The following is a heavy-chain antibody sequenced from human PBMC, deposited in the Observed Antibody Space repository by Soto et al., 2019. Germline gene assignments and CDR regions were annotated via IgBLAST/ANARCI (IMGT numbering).Heavy chain of an antibody. J-gene: IGHJ6*03. Sequence: GASVKVSCKASGYTFTSYGISWVRQAPGQGLEWMGIINPSGGSTSYAQKFQGRVTMTRDTSTSTVYMELSSLRSEDTAVYYCASLSPASHYYYMDVWGKGTTVTVSS. CDR2: INPSGGST. D-gene: IGHD2-2*01. CDR3: ASLSPASHYYYMDV. CDR1: GYTFTSYG. V-gene: IGHV1-46*03.